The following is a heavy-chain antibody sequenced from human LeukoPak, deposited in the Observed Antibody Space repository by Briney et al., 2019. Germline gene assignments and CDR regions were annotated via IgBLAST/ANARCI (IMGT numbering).Heavy chain of an antibody. Sequence: PGGSLRLSCAASGFTVSSNYMSWVRQAPGKGLEWVSVIYSRGSTYYADSVKGRFTISRDNSKNTLYLQMNSLRAEDTAVYYCARGSPRYYYYYYMDVWGKGTTVTVSS. CDR2: IYSRGST. J-gene: IGHJ6*03. V-gene: IGHV3-53*01. D-gene: IGHD2-15*01. CDR1: GFTVSSNY. CDR3: ARGSPRYYYYYYMDV.